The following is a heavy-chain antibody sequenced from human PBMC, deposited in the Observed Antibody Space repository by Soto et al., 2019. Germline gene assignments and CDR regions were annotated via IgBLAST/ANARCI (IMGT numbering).Heavy chain of an antibody. CDR3: ARGRRGYCSGGSCYSYY. Sequence: ASVKVSCKASGYTFTSYDINWVRQATGQGLEWMGWMNPNSGNTGYAQKFQGRVTMTRNTSISTAYMELSSLRSEDTAVYYCARGRRGYCSGGSCYSYYWGQGTLVTVSS. CDR1: GYTFTSYD. D-gene: IGHD2-15*01. CDR2: MNPNSGNT. J-gene: IGHJ4*02. V-gene: IGHV1-8*01.